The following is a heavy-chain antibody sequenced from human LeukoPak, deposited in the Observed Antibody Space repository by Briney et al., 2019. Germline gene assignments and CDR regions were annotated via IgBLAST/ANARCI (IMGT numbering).Heavy chain of an antibody. D-gene: IGHD1-26*01. V-gene: IGHV3-23*01. CDR1: GFTFSSYA. Sequence: GGSLRLSSAASGFTFSSYAMSWVRQAPGKGLEWVSAISGSGGSTYYADSVKGRFTISRDNSKNTLYLQMNSLRAEDTAVYYCAKVTGGSYYYYMDVWGKGTTVTVSS. CDR2: ISGSGGST. CDR3: AKVTGGSYYYYMDV. J-gene: IGHJ6*03.